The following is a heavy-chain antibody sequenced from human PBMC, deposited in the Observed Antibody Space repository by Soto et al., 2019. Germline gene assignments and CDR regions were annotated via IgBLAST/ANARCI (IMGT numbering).Heavy chain of an antibody. CDR3: ARDPGPTAAPYNWFDA. D-gene: IGHD2-2*01. V-gene: IGHV3-21*06. Sequence: GGSLRLSCAASGFTFSAYSMNWVRQAPGKGLEWVSSISSASSYLSYADSVRGRFTISRDNAKNSLFLQMSSLRAEDTAVYYCARDPGPTAAPYNWFDAWGPGTLVTVSS. CDR1: GFTFSAYS. J-gene: IGHJ5*02. CDR2: ISSASSYL.